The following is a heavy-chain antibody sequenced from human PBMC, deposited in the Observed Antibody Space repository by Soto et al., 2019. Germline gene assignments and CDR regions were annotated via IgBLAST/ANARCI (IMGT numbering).Heavy chain of an antibody. Sequence: QVQLVQSGAEMRKPGSSVKVSCRTSGGTFRNYAFSWVRQAPGKGLEWMGGIIPIFGTPNYAQKLQDRLTITAYDSTSTAYMELSSLGFAYTAVYYWASSTQSHYYYNALDVWGQGTTVTGSS. CDR3: ASSTQSHYYYNALDV. CDR2: IIPIFGTP. J-gene: IGHJ6*02. CDR1: GGTFRNYA. V-gene: IGHV1-69*12.